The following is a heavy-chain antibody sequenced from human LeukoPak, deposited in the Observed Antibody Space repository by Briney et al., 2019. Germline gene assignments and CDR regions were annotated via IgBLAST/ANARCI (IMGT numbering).Heavy chain of an antibody. V-gene: IGHV3-7*01. Sequence: GGSLRLSCAASGFTFSSYTMSWVRQAPGKGLEWVANIKQDGREQYYVDSVKGRFTISRDNAKNSLYLQMTSLRAEDTAVYYCARDTEMLYYDANGYHAWGQGTMVTVSS. CDR1: GFTFSSYT. CDR3: ARDTEMLYYDANGYHA. J-gene: IGHJ3*01. D-gene: IGHD3-22*01. CDR2: IKQDGREQ.